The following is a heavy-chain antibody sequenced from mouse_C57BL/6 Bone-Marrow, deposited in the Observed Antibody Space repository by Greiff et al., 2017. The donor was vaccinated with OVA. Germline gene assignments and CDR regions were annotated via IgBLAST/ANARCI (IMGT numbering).Heavy chain of an antibody. Sequence: VQLKESGPVLVKPGASVKMSCKASGYTFTDYYMNWVKQSHGKSLEWIGVINPYNGGTSYNQKFKGKATLTVDKSSSTAYMELNSLTSEDSAVYYCASFYYGNSAWFAYWGQGTLVTVSA. D-gene: IGHD2-1*01. CDR2: INPYNGGT. J-gene: IGHJ3*01. CDR1: GYTFTDYY. V-gene: IGHV1-19*01. CDR3: ASFYYGNSAWFAY.